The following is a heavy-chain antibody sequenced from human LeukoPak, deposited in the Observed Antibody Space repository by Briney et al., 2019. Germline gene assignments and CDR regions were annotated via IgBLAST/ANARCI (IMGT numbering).Heavy chain of an antibody. J-gene: IGHJ5*02. V-gene: IGHV1-69*05. CDR1: GGTFSSYA. Sequence: GASVKVSCKASGGTFSSYAISWVRQAPGQGLEWMGGIIPIFGTANYAQKFQGRVTITTDESTSTAYMELSSLRSEDTAVYYCARDAYYYDSNGYYRQNWFDPWGQGTLVTVSS. CDR3: ARDAYYYDSNGYYRQNWFDP. CDR2: IIPIFGTA. D-gene: IGHD3-22*01.